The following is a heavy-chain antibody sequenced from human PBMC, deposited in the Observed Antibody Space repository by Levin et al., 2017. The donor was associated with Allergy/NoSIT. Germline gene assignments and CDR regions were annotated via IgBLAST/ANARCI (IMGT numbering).Heavy chain of an antibody. CDR3: AREAAYGDIYYYYYYMDV. D-gene: IGHD4-17*01. J-gene: IGHJ6*03. V-gene: IGHV3-30-3*01. Sequence: GGSLRLSCAASGFTFSSYAMHWVRQAPGKGLEWVAVISYDGSNKYYADSVKGRFTISRDNSKNTLYLQMNSLRAEDTAVYYCAREAAYGDIYYYYYYMDVWGKGTTVTVSS. CDR2: ISYDGSNK. CDR1: GFTFSSYA.